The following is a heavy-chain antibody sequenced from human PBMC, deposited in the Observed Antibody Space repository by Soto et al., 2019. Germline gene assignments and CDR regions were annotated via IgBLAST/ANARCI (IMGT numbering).Heavy chain of an antibody. Sequence: EVQLVESGGGLVKPGGSLRLSCAASGFTFSSYSMNWVRQAPGKGLEWVSSISSSSSYIYYADSVKGRFTISRDNAKNSLYLQMNSLRDEDTAVYYCARDGCSTSCYNYYYYGMDVWGQGTTVTVSS. CDR1: GFTFSSYS. V-gene: IGHV3-21*01. D-gene: IGHD2-2*01. CDR3: ARDGCSTSCYNYYYYGMDV. J-gene: IGHJ6*02. CDR2: ISSSSSYI.